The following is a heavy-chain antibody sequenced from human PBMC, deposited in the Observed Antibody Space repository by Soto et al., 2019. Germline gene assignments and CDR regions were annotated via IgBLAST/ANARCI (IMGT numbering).Heavy chain of an antibody. CDR3: ARANGGNFEGWFAY. CDR1: GGTFSTFG. V-gene: IGHV1-69*06. Sequence: GASVKVSCKASGGTFSTFGVSWVRQAPGQGLEWMGGFIPMFDTAHYPPKFQGRLTITADKSTGTVYMELASLTSQDTAVYYCARANGGNFEGWFAYWGQGPPVTVSS. CDR2: FIPMFDTA. D-gene: IGHD2-21*02. J-gene: IGHJ4*02.